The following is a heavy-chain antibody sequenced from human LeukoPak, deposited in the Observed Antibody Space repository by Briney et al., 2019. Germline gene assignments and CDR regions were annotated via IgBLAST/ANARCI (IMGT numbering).Heavy chain of an antibody. CDR1: GGSFSGYY. V-gene: IGHV4-34*01. Sequence: SETLSLTCAVYGGSFSGYYWSWIRQPPGKGLEWIGEINHSGSTNYNPSLKSRVTISVDTSKNQFSLKLSSVTAADTAVYYCAKLMITFGGVHYGMDVRGQGTTVTVSS. CDR2: INHSGST. D-gene: IGHD3-16*01. CDR3: AKLMITFGGVHYGMDV. J-gene: IGHJ6*02.